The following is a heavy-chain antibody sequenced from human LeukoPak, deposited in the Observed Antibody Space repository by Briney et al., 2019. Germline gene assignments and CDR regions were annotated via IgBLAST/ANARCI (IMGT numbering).Heavy chain of an antibody. CDR2: ISGSGGST. Sequence: TGGSLRLSCAASGFTFSSYAMSWVRQAPGKGLEWVSAISGSGGSTYYADSVKGRFTISRDNSKNTLYLQMNSLRAEDTAVYYCAKDDTAMGYFDYWGQGTLVTVSS. J-gene: IGHJ4*02. D-gene: IGHD5-18*01. CDR1: GFTFSSYA. CDR3: AKDDTAMGYFDY. V-gene: IGHV3-23*01.